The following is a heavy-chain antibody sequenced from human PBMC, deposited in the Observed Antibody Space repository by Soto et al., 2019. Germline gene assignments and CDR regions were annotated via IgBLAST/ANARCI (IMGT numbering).Heavy chain of an antibody. V-gene: IGHV3-48*01. CDR1: GFTFSTYS. CDR2: ISGVTSTI. Sequence: GGSLRLSCIASGFTFSTYSMNWVRQAPGKGLEWVSYISGVTSTIYYADSVTGRFTISRDNAKNSLYLQMNSLRAEDTAVYYCARALRFGSYYYFYMDVWGQGTTVTVSS. D-gene: IGHD3-16*01. J-gene: IGHJ6*03. CDR3: ARALRFGSYYYFYMDV.